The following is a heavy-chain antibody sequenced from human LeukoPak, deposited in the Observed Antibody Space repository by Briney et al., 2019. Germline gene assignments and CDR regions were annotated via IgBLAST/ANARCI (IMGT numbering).Heavy chain of an antibody. CDR1: GGSFSGYY. Sequence: SETLSLTCAVYGGSFSGYYWSWXXQPXGKXLXXXGEINHSGSTNYNPSLKSRVTISVDTSKNQFSLKLGSVTAADTAVYYCARFEKLSSGYYFDYWGQGTLVTVSP. V-gene: IGHV4-34*01. J-gene: IGHJ4*02. CDR3: ARFEKLSSGYYFDY. CDR2: INHSGST. D-gene: IGHD3-22*01.